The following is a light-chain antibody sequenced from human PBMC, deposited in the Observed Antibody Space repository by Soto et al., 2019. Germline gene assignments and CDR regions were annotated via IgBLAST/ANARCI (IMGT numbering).Light chain of an antibody. V-gene: IGKV3-15*01. J-gene: IGKJ4*01. CDR1: QNVRSN. CDR3: QQYDNWPLS. Sequence: MTQSPSSLSVSPGERATLSCRASQNVRSNLAWYHQKPGQAPRLLISDASTRATGIPARFSGSGSGTEFTLTITSLQSEDFAVYYCQQYDNWPLSFGGGTRVEIK. CDR2: DAS.